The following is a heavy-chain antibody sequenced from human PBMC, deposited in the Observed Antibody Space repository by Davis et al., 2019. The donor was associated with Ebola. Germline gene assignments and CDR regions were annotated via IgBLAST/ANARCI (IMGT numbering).Heavy chain of an antibody. V-gene: IGHV3-30*04. CDR2: ISYDGSNK. J-gene: IGHJ4*02. CDR1: GFTFSSYA. CDR3: ARDPGLGLDY. Sequence: GGSLRLSCAASGFTFSSYAMHWVRQAPGKGLEWVAVISYDGSNKYYADSVKGRFTISRDNSKNTLYLQMNSLRAEDTAVYYCARDPGLGLDYWGQGTLVTVSS. D-gene: IGHD3/OR15-3a*01.